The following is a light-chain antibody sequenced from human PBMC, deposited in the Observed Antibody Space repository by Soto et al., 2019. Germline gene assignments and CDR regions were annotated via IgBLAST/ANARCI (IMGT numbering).Light chain of an antibody. J-gene: IGLJ1*01. Sequence: QSVLTQPPSVSGAPGQRVTISCTGSSSNTGAGYDVHWYQQLPGTAPKLIIYGTTNRPSGVPDRFSGSKSGTSASLAITGLQAEDEADYYCQSYDGTLSGPYVFGIGTKVTVL. V-gene: IGLV1-40*01. CDR2: GTT. CDR3: QSYDGTLSGPYV. CDR1: SSNTGAGYD.